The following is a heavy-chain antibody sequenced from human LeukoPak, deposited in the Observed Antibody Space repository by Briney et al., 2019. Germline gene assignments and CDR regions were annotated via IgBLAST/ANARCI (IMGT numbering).Heavy chain of an antibody. V-gene: IGHV1-18*01. CDR3: ARVHRITIFGVVTPWYFDY. J-gene: IGHJ4*02. D-gene: IGHD3-3*01. CDR1: GYTFTSYG. CDR2: ISAYNGNT. Sequence: GASVKVSCKASGYTFTSYGISWVRQAPGQGLEWMGWISAYNGNTNYAQKLQGRVTMTTDTSTSTAYMELRRLRSDDTAVYYCARVHRITIFGVVTPWYFDYWGQGTLVTVSS.